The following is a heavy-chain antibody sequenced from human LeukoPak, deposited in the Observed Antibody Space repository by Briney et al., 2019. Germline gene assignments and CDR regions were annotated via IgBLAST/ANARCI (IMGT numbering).Heavy chain of an antibody. V-gene: IGHV3-30-3*01. D-gene: IGHD6-19*01. J-gene: IGHJ4*02. CDR1: GFPFSNYA. CDR3: AREGGRWLESRFDH. CDR2: ISYDASNK. Sequence: GGSLRLSCAASGFPFSNYAMYWVRQAPGKGLEWVAVISYDASNKYYADSVKGRFTISRDNSKNTLYLQVNSLRPEDTAVYYCAREGGRWLESRFDHWGQGTLVSVSS.